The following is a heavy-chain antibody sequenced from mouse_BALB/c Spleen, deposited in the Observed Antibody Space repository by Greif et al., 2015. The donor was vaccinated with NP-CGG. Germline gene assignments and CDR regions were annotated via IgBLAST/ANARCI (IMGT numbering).Heavy chain of an antibody. J-gene: IGHJ4*01. Sequence: GQLVESGPGLVQPSQSLSITCTVSGFSLTSYGVHWVRQSPGKGLEWPGVIWSGGSTDYNAAFISRLSISKDNSKSQGFFTRYRLQPTYTAISYCAGILRRGYAMDYWGQGTSVTVAS. D-gene: IGHD2-4*01. CDR1: GFSLTSYG. CDR3: AGILRRGYAMDY. CDR2: IWSGGST. V-gene: IGHV2-2*02.